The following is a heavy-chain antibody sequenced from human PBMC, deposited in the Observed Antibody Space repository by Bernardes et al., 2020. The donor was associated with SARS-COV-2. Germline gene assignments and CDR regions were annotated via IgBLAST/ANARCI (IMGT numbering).Heavy chain of an antibody. V-gene: IGHV3-74*01. D-gene: IGHD2-21*01. CDR3: ARDFGGNSDY. Sequence: GGSLRLSRAASGFSVSAYWMHWVRQVPGEGLVWVSRINEDGSVINYADSVKGRFTIFRDIADNTLYLQMNNLRVEDTAVYYCARDFGGNSDYWGQGTLVTVSS. CDR2: INEDGSVI. J-gene: IGHJ4*02. CDR1: GFSVSAYW.